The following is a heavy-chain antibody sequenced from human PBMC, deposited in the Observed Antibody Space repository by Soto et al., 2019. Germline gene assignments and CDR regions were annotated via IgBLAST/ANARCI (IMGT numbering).Heavy chain of an antibody. Sequence: PSETLSLTCTVSYGSISNYYWTWIRQPAGKGLEWIGRIHSSGDTNSNPSLKSRVTLSVDTSKNQFSLKLTSVTAADTAMYYCARDSAPINYYESRGTYSRNSQGYGMDLWGQGTKVTVSS. D-gene: IGHD3-22*01. V-gene: IGHV4-4*07. CDR2: IHSSGDT. CDR1: YGSISNYY. J-gene: IGHJ6*02. CDR3: ARDSAPINYYESRGTYSRNSQGYGMDL.